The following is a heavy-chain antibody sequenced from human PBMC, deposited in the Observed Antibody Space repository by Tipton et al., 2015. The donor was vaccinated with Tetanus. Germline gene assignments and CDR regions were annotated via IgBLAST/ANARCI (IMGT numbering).Heavy chain of an antibody. CDR2: ISANNGNT. CDR1: GYTFTSYG. Sequence: QLVQSGAEVKKPGASVKVSCKASGYTFTSYGISWVRQAPGQGLEWMGWISANNGNTNYAQKLQGRVTMTTDTSTSTAYMVLWSLRSDDSAVYECARGGGGSFPSVSDYWGQGTLVTVSS. D-gene: IGHD2-15*01. V-gene: IGHV1-18*01. CDR3: ARGGGGSFPSVSDY. J-gene: IGHJ4*02.